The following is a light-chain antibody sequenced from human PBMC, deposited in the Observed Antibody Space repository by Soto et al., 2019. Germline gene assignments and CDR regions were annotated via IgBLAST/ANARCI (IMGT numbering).Light chain of an antibody. CDR1: SSDVGGCNY. Sequence: QSALTQPRSVSGSPGQSVTISCTGTSSDVGGCNYVSWYQQHPGKAPKLMIYEVNKRPSGVPDRFSGSKSGNTASLTVSGLQAEDEADYYCSSYAGSSNVFGTGTKLTVL. CDR3: SSYAGSSNV. CDR2: EVN. V-gene: IGLV2-8*01. J-gene: IGLJ1*01.